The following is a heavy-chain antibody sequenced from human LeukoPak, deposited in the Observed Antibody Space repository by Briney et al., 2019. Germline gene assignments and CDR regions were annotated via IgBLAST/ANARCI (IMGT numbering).Heavy chain of an antibody. D-gene: IGHD6-19*01. CDR1: GFTFSSYS. CDR3: ATLRSDSSGWYYFDY. CDR2: ISSSSSYI. V-gene: IGHV3-21*01. Sequence: GSLRLSCAASGFTFSSYSMNWVRQAPGKGLEWVSSISSSSSYIYYADSVKGRFTISRDNAKNMLYLQMNSLRTEDTAVYYCATLRSDSSGWYYFDYWGQGTLVTVSS. J-gene: IGHJ4*02.